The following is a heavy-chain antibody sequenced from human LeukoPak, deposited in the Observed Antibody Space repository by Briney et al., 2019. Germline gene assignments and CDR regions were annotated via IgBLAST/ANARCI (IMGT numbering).Heavy chain of an antibody. V-gene: IGHV4-39*01. Sequence: PSETLSLTCTVSGGSISSNSYFWGWIRQPPGKGLEWIGTIYYSGSTYYNPSLKSRLTISVDTSKNQFSLKLSSVTAADTAVYYCARFAAGIVATGGYWGQGTLVTVSS. CDR2: IYYSGST. CDR3: ARFAAGIVATGGY. CDR1: GGSISSNSYF. J-gene: IGHJ4*02. D-gene: IGHD5-12*01.